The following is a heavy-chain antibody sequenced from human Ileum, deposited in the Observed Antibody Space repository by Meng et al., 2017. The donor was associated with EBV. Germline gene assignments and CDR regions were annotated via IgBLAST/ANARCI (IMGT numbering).Heavy chain of an antibody. Sequence: QVHLVQLGAEVKKPGASVKVSCKASGYTFTGYYMHWVRQAPGQGLEWMGRINPNSGGTNYAQKFQGRVTMTRDTSISTAYMELSRLRSDDTAVYYCARVGYGSGSFRFDYWGQGTLVTVSS. D-gene: IGHD3-10*01. CDR1: GYTFTGYY. V-gene: IGHV1-2*06. J-gene: IGHJ4*02. CDR3: ARVGYGSGSFRFDY. CDR2: INPNSGGT.